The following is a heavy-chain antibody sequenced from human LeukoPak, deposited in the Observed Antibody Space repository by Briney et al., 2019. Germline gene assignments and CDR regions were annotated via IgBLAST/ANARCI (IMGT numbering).Heavy chain of an antibody. Sequence: GGSLRLSWAAAGFTFSSYWMHWVRQAPGKGLVWVSRINSDGSSTSYADSVKGRFTISRDNAKNTLYLQMNSLRAEDTAVYYCASGNYGYVDYWGQGTLVTVSS. CDR2: INSDGSST. D-gene: IGHD5-18*01. J-gene: IGHJ4*02. V-gene: IGHV3-74*01. CDR1: GFTFSSYW. CDR3: ASGNYGYVDY.